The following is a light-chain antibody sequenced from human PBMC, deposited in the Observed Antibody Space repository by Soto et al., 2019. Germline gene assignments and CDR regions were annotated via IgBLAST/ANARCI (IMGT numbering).Light chain of an antibody. CDR2: KSS. CDR3: QQYNSYSWT. Sequence: DIQMTQSPSTLSASVGDRVTITWRASQSISSWLAWYQQKPGKAPNLLIYKSSILESGVPSRFSGSGSATEFTLTIGSLQPDEFATDYCQQYNSYSWTFGQGTRVEIK. CDR1: QSISSW. V-gene: IGKV1-5*03. J-gene: IGKJ1*01.